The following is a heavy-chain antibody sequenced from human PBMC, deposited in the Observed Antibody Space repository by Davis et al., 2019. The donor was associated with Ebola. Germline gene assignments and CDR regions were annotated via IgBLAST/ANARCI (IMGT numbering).Heavy chain of an antibody. V-gene: IGHV3-48*02. CDR2: ISYTSIIV. Sequence: GESLKISCAASGFAFSNYNMNWVRQAPGKGLEWVSYISYTSIIVYADSVKGRFTISRDNAQNSLYLQMNSLRDEDTAVYYCARDGRETYTHWFDSWGQGTLVTVSS. CDR1: GFAFSNYN. J-gene: IGHJ5*01. D-gene: IGHD2-2*02. CDR3: ARDGRETYTHWFDS.